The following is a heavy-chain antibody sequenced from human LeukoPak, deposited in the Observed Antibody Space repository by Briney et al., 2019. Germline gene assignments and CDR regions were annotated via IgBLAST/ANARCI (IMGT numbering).Heavy chain of an antibody. Sequence: PSETLSLTCTVSGGSISSGSYYWSWIRQPAGKGLEWIGRIYTSGSTNYNPSLKSRVTISVDTSKNQFSLKLNSVTAADTAVYYCARDVAILGVVDAFDIWGQGTMVTVSS. CDR2: IYTSGST. D-gene: IGHD3-3*02. CDR1: GGSISSGSYY. CDR3: ARDVAILGVVDAFDI. V-gene: IGHV4-61*02. J-gene: IGHJ3*02.